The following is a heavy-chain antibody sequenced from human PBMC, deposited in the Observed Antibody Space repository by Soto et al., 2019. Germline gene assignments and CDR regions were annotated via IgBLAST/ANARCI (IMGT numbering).Heavy chain of an antibody. CDR1: GYTITSYV. Sequence: VPLNSSCKASGYTITSYVISCVRQAPGKGLEWMGWISAYNGNTNYAQKLQGRVTMTTDTSTSTAYMELRSLRSDDTAVYYCARDDYIWGSYRYQPLPVDAFDIWGQATMVTVSS. J-gene: IGHJ3*02. D-gene: IGHD3-16*02. CDR3: ARDDYIWGSYRYQPLPVDAFDI. CDR2: ISAYNGNT. V-gene: IGHV1-18*01.